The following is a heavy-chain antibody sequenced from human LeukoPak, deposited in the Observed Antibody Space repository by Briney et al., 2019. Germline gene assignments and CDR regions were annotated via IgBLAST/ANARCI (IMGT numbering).Heavy chain of an antibody. J-gene: IGHJ4*02. CDR2: INYSGGHK. CDR1: GFTFKNCA. CDR3: AKDDSMTLDHFDY. D-gene: IGHD4-11*01. V-gene: IGHV3-23*01. Sequence: GGSLRLSCVASGFTFKNCAMSWVRQAPGKGLEWVSGINYSGGHKYYADSVKGRSTISRDSSKNTLSLQMNSLTTEDTAVYYCAKDDSMTLDHFDYWGQGALVTVSS.